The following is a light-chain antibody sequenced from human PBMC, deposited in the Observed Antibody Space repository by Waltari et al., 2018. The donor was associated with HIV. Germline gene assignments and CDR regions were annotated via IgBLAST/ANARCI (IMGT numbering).Light chain of an antibody. J-gene: IGKJ1*01. CDR2: AAS. CDR3: QQYNNWLT. V-gene: IGKV3-15*01. CDR1: QSVSSN. Sequence: EIVMTQSPATLSVSPGERAALSCRAGQSVSSNLAWYQQKPGQAPRLLIYAASTRATGIPARFSGSGSGTEFTLTISSLQSEDYAVYYCQQYNNWLTFGQGTKVEIK.